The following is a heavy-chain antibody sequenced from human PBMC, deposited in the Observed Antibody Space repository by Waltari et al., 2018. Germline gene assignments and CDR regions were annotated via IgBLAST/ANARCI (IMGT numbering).Heavy chain of an antibody. CDR3: ARVADSSGLGYYNHYLMDV. D-gene: IGHD6-19*01. V-gene: IGHV4-38-2*01. J-gene: IGHJ6*03. CDR2: IYHSGNT. CDR1: GYSISSGCY. Sequence: QVQLQESGPGLVKPSETLSLTCGGYGYSISSGCYWGWIRQPPGKGLEWMGSIYHSGNTYYNPSLKSRVTISVDTSRNQFSLNLKSVTATDTAVYYCARVADSSGLGYYNHYLMDVWGKGATVTVSS.